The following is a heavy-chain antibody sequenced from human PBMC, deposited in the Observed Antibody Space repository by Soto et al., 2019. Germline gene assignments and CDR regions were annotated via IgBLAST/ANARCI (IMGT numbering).Heavy chain of an antibody. V-gene: IGHV4-59*11. Sequence: KPSYTIAMKCTGAGRAISSHYWTYLRQPPGKGLEWIGYISYSGSTYYNPSLKSRVTISADTSRNQFSLKLSSVIAADTAVYYCARADPDASVGYWGQGTLVTVSS. CDR1: GRAISSHY. D-gene: IGHD3-16*01. CDR3: ARADPDASVGY. J-gene: IGHJ4*02. CDR2: ISYSGST.